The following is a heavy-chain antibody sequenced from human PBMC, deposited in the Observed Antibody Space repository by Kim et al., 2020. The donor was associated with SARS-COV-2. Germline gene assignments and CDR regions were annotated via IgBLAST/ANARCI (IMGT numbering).Heavy chain of an antibody. V-gene: IGHV3-9*01. CDR1: GFTFDDYA. Sequence: GGSLRLSCAASGFTFDDYAMHWVRQAPGKGLEWVSGISWNSGSIGYADSVKGRFTISRDNAKNSLYLQMNSLRAEDTALYYCAKDPDRLAYSSSPTYFDYWGQGTLVTVSS. D-gene: IGHD6-6*01. CDR2: ISWNSGSI. J-gene: IGHJ4*02. CDR3: AKDPDRLAYSSSPTYFDY.